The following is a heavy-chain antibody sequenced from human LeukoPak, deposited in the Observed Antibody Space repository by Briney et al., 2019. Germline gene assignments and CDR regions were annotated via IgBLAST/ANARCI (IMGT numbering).Heavy chain of an antibody. CDR2: IFYSGST. Sequence: SETLSLTCAVSGGSINSYSWSWIRQPPGKGLEWIGYIFYSGSTKYNTSLKSRVTISLGTSKNQFSLKLSSVTAADTAVYYCARDPPRARSGYDYYYYYMDVWGKGTTVTVSS. V-gene: IGHV4-59*12. CDR3: ARDPPRARSGYDYYYYYMDV. CDR1: GGSINSYS. J-gene: IGHJ6*03. D-gene: IGHD5-12*01.